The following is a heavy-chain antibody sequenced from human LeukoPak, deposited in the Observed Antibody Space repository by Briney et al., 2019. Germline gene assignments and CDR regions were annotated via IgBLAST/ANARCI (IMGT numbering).Heavy chain of an antibody. D-gene: IGHD6-19*01. CDR2: IRYDGSNK. CDR1: GFTFSSYG. CDR3: AREAVANDAFDI. J-gene: IGHJ3*02. Sequence: GGSLRLSCAASGFTFSSYGMHWVRQAPGKGLEWVAFIRYDGSNKYYADSVKGRFTISRDNSKNTLYLQMNSLRAEDTAVYYCAREAVANDAFDIWGQGTMVTVSS. V-gene: IGHV3-30*02.